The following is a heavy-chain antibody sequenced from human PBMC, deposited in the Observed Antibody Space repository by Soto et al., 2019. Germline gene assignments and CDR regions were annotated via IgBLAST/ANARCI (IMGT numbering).Heavy chain of an antibody. CDR1: GFTFSSYA. J-gene: IGHJ4*02. V-gene: IGHV3-30-3*01. D-gene: IGHD3-10*01. CDR3: ARDYFY. Sequence: GGSLRLSCAASGFTFSSYAMHWVRQAPGKGLEWVAVISYDGSNKYYADSVKGRFTISRDNSKNTLYLQMNSLRAEDTAVYYCARDYFYWGQGTLVTVSS. CDR2: ISYDGSNK.